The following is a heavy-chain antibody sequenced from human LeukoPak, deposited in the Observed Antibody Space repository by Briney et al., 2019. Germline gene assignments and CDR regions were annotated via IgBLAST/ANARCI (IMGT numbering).Heavy chain of an antibody. V-gene: IGHV6-1*01. CDR3: ARGRYSGFDL. CDR2: TYYRSKWNN. Sequence: SQTLSLTCAISGDSVSTNSVAWNWIRQSPSRGLEWLGRTYYRSKWNNDYAVSERSRIAINPDTSKNQFSLQLNSVTPDDTALYFCARGRYSGFDLWGQGTMVTVSS. J-gene: IGHJ3*01. D-gene: IGHD2-15*01. CDR1: GDSVSTNSVA.